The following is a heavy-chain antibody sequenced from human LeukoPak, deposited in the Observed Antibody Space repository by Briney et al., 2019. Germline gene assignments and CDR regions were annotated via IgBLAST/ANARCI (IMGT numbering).Heavy chain of an antibody. J-gene: IGHJ2*01. CDR1: GYTFTGYY. Sequence: ASVKVSCKASGYTFTGYYMHWVRQAPGQGLEWMGWISTFNANTNSAQKFQGRVTMTTDTSTSTVYMELGSLRSDDTAVYYCARGQVYWYFDLWGRGTLVTVSS. V-gene: IGHV1-18*04. CDR2: ISTFNANT. CDR3: ARGQVYWYFDL.